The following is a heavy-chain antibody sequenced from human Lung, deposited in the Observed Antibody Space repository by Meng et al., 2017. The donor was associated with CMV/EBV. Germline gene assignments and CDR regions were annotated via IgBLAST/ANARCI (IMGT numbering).Heavy chain of an antibody. CDR1: GGPISSSNG. CDR3: ASFPPPGKQWLVTDY. V-gene: IGHV4-4*02. CDR2: IYHSGST. D-gene: IGHD6-19*01. J-gene: IGHJ4*02. Sequence: QGQVRDSGPGPGKPSGTLSLTLAGSGGPISSSNGWSWVRQPPGKGLEWIGEIYHSGSTNYNPSLKSRVTISVDKSKNQFSLKLSSVTAADTAVYYCASFPPPGKQWLVTDYWGQGTLVTVSS.